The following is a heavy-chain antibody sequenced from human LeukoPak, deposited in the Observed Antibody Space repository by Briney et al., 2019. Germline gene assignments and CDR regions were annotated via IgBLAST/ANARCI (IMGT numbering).Heavy chain of an antibody. CDR1: GGSISSYY. Sequence: SSETLSLTCTVSGGSISSYYWSWIRQPPGKGLEWIGSIYYSGSTYYNPSLKSRVTISVDTSKNQFSLKLSSVTAADTAVYYCARHEGGSGWSVDPWGQGTLVTVSS. J-gene: IGHJ5*02. V-gene: IGHV4-59*05. CDR2: IYYSGST. CDR3: ARHEGGSGWSVDP. D-gene: IGHD6-19*01.